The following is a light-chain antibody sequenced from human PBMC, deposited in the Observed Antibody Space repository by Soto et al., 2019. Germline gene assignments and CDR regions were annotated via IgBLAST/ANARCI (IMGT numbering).Light chain of an antibody. J-gene: IGLJ3*02. CDR1: TGPVTSGQY. Sequence: QAVVTQEPSLTVSPGGTVTLTCGSSTGPVTSGQYPYWFQQKPGQAPRTMIYDTTNRHSWTPARFSGSLLGGNAALTLSGAQPEDEAVFYCLLSFGGARVFGGGTQLTVL. CDR3: LLSFGGARV. V-gene: IGLV7-46*01. CDR2: DTT.